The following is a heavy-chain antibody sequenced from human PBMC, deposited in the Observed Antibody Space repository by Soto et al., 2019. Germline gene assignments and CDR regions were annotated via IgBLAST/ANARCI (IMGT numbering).Heavy chain of an antibody. J-gene: IGHJ6*02. CDR1: GFTFSSHA. CDR3: ATDYYGMDV. V-gene: IGHV3-23*01. Sequence: PGGSLRLSCAASGFTFSSHAMSLVRQAPGKGLEWVSAISGGGGSTDYADSVKGRFTISRDISKNTLFLQMNSLRAEDTAVYYCATDYYGMDVWGQGTTVTVS. CDR2: ISGGGGST.